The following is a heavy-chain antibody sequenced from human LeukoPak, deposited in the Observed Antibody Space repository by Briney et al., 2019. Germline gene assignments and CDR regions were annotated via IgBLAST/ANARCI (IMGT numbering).Heavy chain of an antibody. CDR1: GYTFTSYG. J-gene: IGHJ4*02. D-gene: IGHD3-3*01. V-gene: IGHV1-18*01. CDR2: ISAYNGNT. CDR3: ARVSITIFGVVINYSDY. Sequence: ASVKVSCKASGYTFTSYGISWVRQAPGQGLEWMGWISAYNGNTNYAQKLQGRVTMTTDTSTSTAYMELRSLRSDDTAVYYCARVSITIFGVVINYSDYWGQGTLVTVSS.